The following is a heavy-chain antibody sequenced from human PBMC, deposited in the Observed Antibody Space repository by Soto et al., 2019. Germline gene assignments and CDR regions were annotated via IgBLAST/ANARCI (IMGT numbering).Heavy chain of an antibody. J-gene: IGHJ4*02. CDR3: TTGHSAGLY. V-gene: IGHV3-15*01. CDR2: IKSKTDGETT. CDR1: GFTFNNAW. D-gene: IGHD6-13*01. Sequence: EVHLVESGGGLVKPGGSLRLSCTASGFTFNNAWMSWVRQGPGKGLEWVGRIKSKTDGETTDYAAPVKGRFSISRDDSEHTLYLQINSLKTEVTAVYYCTTGHSAGLYWGQGTLVTVSS.